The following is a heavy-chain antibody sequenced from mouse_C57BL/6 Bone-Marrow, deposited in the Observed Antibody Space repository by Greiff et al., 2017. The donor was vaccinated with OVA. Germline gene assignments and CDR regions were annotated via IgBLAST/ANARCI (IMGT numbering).Heavy chain of an antibody. V-gene: IGHV1-82*01. CDR2: IYPGDGDT. CDR3: ARGNYSNPWFAY. J-gene: IGHJ3*01. CDR1: GYAFSSSW. Sequence: VMLVESGPELVKPGASVKISCKASGYAFSSSWMNWVKQRPGKGLEWIGRIYPGDGDTNYNGKFKGKATLTADKSSSTAYMQLSSLTSEDSAVYFCARGNYSNPWFAYWGQGTLVTVSA. D-gene: IGHD2-5*01.